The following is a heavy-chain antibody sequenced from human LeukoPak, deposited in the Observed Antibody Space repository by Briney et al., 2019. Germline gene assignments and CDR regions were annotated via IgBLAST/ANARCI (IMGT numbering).Heavy chain of an antibody. V-gene: IGHV3-23*01. CDR1: GFAFSNHG. Sequence: GGSLRLSCTASGFAFSNHGMDWVRQAPGKGLEWVSGISPSGDITYYADSVKGRFTISRDNSKNTLYLEVISLTAEDTAVYYCAKDDAWLRFGEWSQGTLVTVSS. CDR2: ISPSGDIT. CDR3: AKDDAWLRFGE. J-gene: IGHJ4*02. D-gene: IGHD3-10*01.